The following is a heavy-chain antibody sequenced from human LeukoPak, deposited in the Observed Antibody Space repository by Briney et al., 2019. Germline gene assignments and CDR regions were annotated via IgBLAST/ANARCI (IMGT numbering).Heavy chain of an antibody. V-gene: IGHV4-59*01. CDR3: ARTPYSGSYSWFDP. CDR2: IYYSGST. Sequence: SETLSLTCTVSGGSISSYYWSWIRQPPGKGLGWIGYIYYSGSTNYNPSLKSRVTISVDTSKNQFSLKLSSVTAADTAVYYCARTPYSGSYSWFDPWGQGTLVTVSS. D-gene: IGHD1-26*01. CDR1: GGSISSYY. J-gene: IGHJ5*02.